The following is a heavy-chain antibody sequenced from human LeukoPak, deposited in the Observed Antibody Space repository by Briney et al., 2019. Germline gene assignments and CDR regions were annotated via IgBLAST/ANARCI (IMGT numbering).Heavy chain of an antibody. V-gene: IGHV2-5*02. Sequence: SGPTLVKPTQTLTLTCTFSGFSLSTSGMGVDWIRQPPGKALGWLAVIFWDDDKRYSPSLKSRLTIIKDTSKNQVVLTMTNMDPVDTATYYCARPVELGSGYKPSFFDYWGQGTLVTVSS. CDR1: GFSLSTSGMG. J-gene: IGHJ4*02. CDR2: IFWDDDK. CDR3: ARPVELGSGYKPSFFDY. D-gene: IGHD3-22*01.